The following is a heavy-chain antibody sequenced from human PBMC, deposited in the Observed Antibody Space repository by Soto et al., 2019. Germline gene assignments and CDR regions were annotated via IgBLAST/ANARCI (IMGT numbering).Heavy chain of an antibody. Sequence: SVKVSCKASGGTFSSYAISWVRQAPGQGLEWMGGIIPIFGTANYAQKFQGRVTITADESTGTAYMELSSLRSEDTAVYYCARDGGSGWYSEYGMDVWGQGTTVTVSS. D-gene: IGHD6-19*01. CDR3: ARDGGSGWYSEYGMDV. J-gene: IGHJ6*02. CDR2: IIPIFGTA. V-gene: IGHV1-69*13. CDR1: GGTFSSYA.